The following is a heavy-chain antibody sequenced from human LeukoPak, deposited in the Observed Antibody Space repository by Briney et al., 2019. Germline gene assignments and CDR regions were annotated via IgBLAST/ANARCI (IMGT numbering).Heavy chain of an antibody. Sequence: SGGSLRLSCAASGFTFSSYGMHWVRQAPGKGLEWVAVIWYGGSDKYYADSVKGRFTISRDNSKNTLYLQMNSLRAEDTAVYYCARDPGVVVVAATPLNWFDPWGQGTLVTVSS. V-gene: IGHV3-33*01. CDR3: ARDPGVVVVAATPLNWFDP. D-gene: IGHD2-15*01. J-gene: IGHJ5*02. CDR2: IWYGGSDK. CDR1: GFTFSSYG.